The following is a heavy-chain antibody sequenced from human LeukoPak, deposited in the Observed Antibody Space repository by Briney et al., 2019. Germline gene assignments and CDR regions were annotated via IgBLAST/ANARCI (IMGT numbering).Heavy chain of an antibody. CDR1: GGSISSCY. CDR2: IYYSGST. CDR3: ARLGYSGYEEDFDY. V-gene: IGHV4-59*08. J-gene: IGHJ4*02. Sequence: SETLSLTCTVSGGSISSCYWSWIRQPPGKGLEWIGYIYYSGSTNYNPSLKSRVTISVDTSKNQFSLKLSSVTAADTAVYYCARLGYSGYEEDFDYWGQGTLVTVSS. D-gene: IGHD5-12*01.